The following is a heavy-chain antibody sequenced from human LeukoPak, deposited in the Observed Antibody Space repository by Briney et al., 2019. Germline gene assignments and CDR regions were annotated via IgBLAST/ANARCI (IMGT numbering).Heavy chain of an antibody. Sequence: SETLSLTCTVSGFSISSGFYWGWIRQPPGKGLDWIGSIYSSGSTYYNPSLKSRVTISVDTSKNQVSLKLRSVTAADTAVYYCARGDSGWYLGLGFDYWGQGTLVTVSS. CDR3: ARGDSGWYLGLGFDY. CDR1: GFSISSGFY. V-gene: IGHV4-38-2*02. J-gene: IGHJ4*02. D-gene: IGHD6-19*01. CDR2: IYSSGST.